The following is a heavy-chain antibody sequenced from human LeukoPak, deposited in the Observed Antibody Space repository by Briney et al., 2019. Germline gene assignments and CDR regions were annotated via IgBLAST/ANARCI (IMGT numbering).Heavy chain of an antibody. J-gene: IGHJ6*03. CDR3: AKDRCSNGIGCYYYYMDV. D-gene: IGHD2-8*01. V-gene: IGHV3-48*03. Sequence: PGGSLILSCAASGFTFSSYEMNWVRQAPGKGLEWVSYISSSGSTIYYADAVKGRFRISRDSSKNILYLQMNSLRAEDTAVYYCAKDRCSNGIGCYYYYMDVWGKGTTVTISS. CDR1: GFTFSSYE. CDR2: ISSSGSTI.